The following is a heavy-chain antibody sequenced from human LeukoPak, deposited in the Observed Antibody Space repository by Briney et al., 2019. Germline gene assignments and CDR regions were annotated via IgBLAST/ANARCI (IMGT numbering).Heavy chain of an antibody. Sequence: PSETLSLTCTVSGYSISSGYYWGWIRQPPGKGLEWIGSIYTSGSTNYNPSLKSRVTLSIDTSKNQFSLNVRAVTAADTAVYYCARSELNDYSRYWGQGILVIVSS. V-gene: IGHV4-38-2*02. CDR1: GYSISSGYY. J-gene: IGHJ4*02. D-gene: IGHD4-11*01. CDR3: ARSELNDYSRY. CDR2: IYTSGST.